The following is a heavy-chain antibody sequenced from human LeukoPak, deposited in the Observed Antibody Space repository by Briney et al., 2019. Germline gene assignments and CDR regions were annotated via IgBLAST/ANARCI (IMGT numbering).Heavy chain of an antibody. J-gene: IGHJ3*02. D-gene: IGHD3-22*01. CDR1: GGSIGSTRYY. CDR2: ISYSGST. Sequence: SETLSLTCTVSGGSIGSTRYYWGWIRQPPGKGLEWIGSISYSGSTHYNPSLQSRVTISVDTSKNQFSLKLSSVTAADTAVYYCARPYYYDSSGSYYIWGQGTMVTVSS. CDR3: ARPYYYDSSGSYYI. V-gene: IGHV4-39*07.